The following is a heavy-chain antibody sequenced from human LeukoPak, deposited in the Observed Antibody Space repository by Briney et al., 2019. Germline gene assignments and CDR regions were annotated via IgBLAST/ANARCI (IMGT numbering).Heavy chain of an antibody. D-gene: IGHD2-15*01. V-gene: IGHV4-34*01. CDR2: INHSGST. Sequence: PSETLSLTCAVYGGSFSGYYWSWIRQPPGKGLEWIGEINHSGSTNYNPSLKSRVTISVDTSKNQFSLKLSSVTAADTAVYYCARYFEVAGRWYLDYWGQGTLVTVSS. J-gene: IGHJ4*02. CDR3: ARYFEVAGRWYLDY. CDR1: GGSFSGYY.